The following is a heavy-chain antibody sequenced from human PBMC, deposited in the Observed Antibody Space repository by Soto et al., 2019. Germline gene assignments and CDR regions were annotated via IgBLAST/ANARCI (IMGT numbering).Heavy chain of an antibody. J-gene: IGHJ2*01. V-gene: IGHV4-34*01. CDR2: INHRGRP. D-gene: IGHD1-26*01. CDR3: ARGAVGDKRRYFDL. Sequence: QVQLQQWVAGLLKPSETLSLTCAVYGGYFSGYYWSWIRQPPGKGLEWIGEINHRGRPNYNPSLKSRVTISVDASKPQCSLKLSSVTAADTAVYYCARGAVGDKRRYFDLWGRGTLVTVAS. CDR1: GGYFSGYY.